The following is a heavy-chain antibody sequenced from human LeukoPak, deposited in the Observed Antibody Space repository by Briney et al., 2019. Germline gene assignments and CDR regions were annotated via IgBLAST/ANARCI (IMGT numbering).Heavy chain of an antibody. CDR3: ARLGLRSRVPNFDY. CDR2: IYYSGST. V-gene: IGHV4-59*08. D-gene: IGHD5-12*01. J-gene: IGHJ4*02. CDR1: GGSISSYY. Sequence: SETLSLTCTVSGGSISSYYWSWIRQPPGKGLEWIGYIYYSGSTNCNPSLKSRVTISVDTSKNQFSLKLSSVTAADTAVYYCARLGLRSRVPNFDYWGQGTLVTVSS.